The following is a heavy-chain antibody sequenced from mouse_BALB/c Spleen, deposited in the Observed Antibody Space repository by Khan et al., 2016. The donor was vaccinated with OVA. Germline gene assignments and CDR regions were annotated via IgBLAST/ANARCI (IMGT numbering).Heavy chain of an antibody. J-gene: IGHJ1*01. V-gene: IGHV9-3-1*01. Sequence: QIQLVQSGPELKKPGETVKISCKASGYTFTNYGMNWVKQAPGKGLKWMGWINTYTGEPTYADDFKGRFAFSLETSASTAYLQNNNLKNEDTATYCCAREGGSATWYFDVWGAGTTVTVSS. CDR1: GYTFTNYG. CDR3: AREGGSATWYFDV. CDR2: INTYTGEP. D-gene: IGHD1-2*01.